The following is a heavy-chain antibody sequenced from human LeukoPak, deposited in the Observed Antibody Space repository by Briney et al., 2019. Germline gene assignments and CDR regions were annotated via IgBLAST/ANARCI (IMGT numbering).Heavy chain of an antibody. V-gene: IGHV3-23*01. CDR3: AKNEGRSIAVAGTYFDY. Sequence: PVWSLRLSCAASGFTFSSYAMSWVRQAPGKGLEWVSAISGSGGSTYYADSVKGRFTISRDNSKNTLYLQMNSLRAEDTAVYYCAKNEGRSIAVAGTYFDYWGQGTLVTVSS. CDR2: ISGSGGST. D-gene: IGHD6-19*01. CDR1: GFTFSSYA. J-gene: IGHJ4*02.